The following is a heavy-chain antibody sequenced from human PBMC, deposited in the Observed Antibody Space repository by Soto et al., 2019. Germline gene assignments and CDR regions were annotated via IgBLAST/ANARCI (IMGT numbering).Heavy chain of an antibody. J-gene: IGHJ5*02. D-gene: IGHD2-15*01. Sequence: ASVKVSCKASGYTFTSYDINWVRQATGQGLEWMGWMNPNSGNTGYAQKFQGRVTMTRNTSISTAYMELSSLRSEDTAVYYCAREGGYCSGGSCYSILRWFDPWGQGTLVTVSS. CDR1: GYTFTSYD. CDR3: AREGGYCSGGSCYSILRWFDP. CDR2: MNPNSGNT. V-gene: IGHV1-8*01.